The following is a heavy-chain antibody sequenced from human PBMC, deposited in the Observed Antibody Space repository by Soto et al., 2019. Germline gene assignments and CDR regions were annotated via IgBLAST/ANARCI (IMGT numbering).Heavy chain of an antibody. CDR2: INPNSGGT. J-gene: IGHJ5*02. V-gene: IGHV1-2*02. CDR1: GYTFTGYY. CDR3: ALPDIVVLPAATHFDP. Sequence: ASVKFSCEASGYTFTGYYMHWLRQAPGQGLEWMGLINPNSGGTNYAQKFQGRVTMTRDTSISTAYMELSRLRSDDTAVYYCALPDIVVLPAATHFDPWGQGTLVTVSS. D-gene: IGHD2-2*01.